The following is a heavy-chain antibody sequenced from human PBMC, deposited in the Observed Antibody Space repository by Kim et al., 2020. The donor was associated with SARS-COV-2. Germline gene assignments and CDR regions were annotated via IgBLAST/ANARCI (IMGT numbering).Heavy chain of an antibody. CDR3: ARDQPRIFRYGMDV. D-gene: IGHD2-21*01. Sequence: GGSLRLSCAASGFTFSSYGMHWVRQAPGKGLEWVAVIWYDGSNKYYADSVKGRFTISRDNSKNTLYLQMNSLRAEDTAVYYCARDQPRIFRYGMDVWDQGTTVTVSS. CDR1: GFTFSSYG. CDR2: IWYDGSNK. J-gene: IGHJ6*02. V-gene: IGHV3-33*01.